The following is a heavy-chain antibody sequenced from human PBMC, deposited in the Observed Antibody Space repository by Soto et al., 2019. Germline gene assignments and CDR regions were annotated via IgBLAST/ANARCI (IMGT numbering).Heavy chain of an antibody. CDR1: GGSFSGYY. V-gene: IGHV4-34*01. D-gene: IGHD6-6*01. Sequence: SETLSLTCAVYGGSFSGYYWSWIRQPPGKGLEWIGEINHSGSTNYNPSLKSRVTISVDTSKNQFSLKLSSVTAADTAVYYCVRAYKYIAARGLDYWGQGTLVTVSS. CDR2: INHSGST. J-gene: IGHJ4*02. CDR3: VRAYKYIAARGLDY.